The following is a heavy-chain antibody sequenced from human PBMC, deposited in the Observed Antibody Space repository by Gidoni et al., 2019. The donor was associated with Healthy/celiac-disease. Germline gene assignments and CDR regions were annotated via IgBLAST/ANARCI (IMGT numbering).Heavy chain of an antibody. CDR1: GFTFGDYA. Sequence: EVQLVESGGGLVQPGRSLRLSCTASGFTFGDYAMSWFRQAPGKGLEWVGFIRSKAYGGTTEYAASVKGRFTISRDDSKSIAYLQMNSLKSEDTAVYYCTRAKKTSEYQLLFNSWGQGTLVTVSS. D-gene: IGHD2-2*01. V-gene: IGHV3-49*03. J-gene: IGHJ5*01. CDR3: TRAKKTSEYQLLFNS. CDR2: IRSKAYGGTT.